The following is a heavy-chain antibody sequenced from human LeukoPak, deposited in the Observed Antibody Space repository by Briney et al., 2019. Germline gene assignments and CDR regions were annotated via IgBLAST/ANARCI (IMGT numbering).Heavy chain of an antibody. CDR3: ARDLGYCSGGSCSKPNAFDI. CDR1: GYTFTGHY. Sequence: ASVKVSCKASGYTFTGHYMHWVRQAPGQGLEWMGWINPNSGGTNYAQKFQGRVTMTRDTSISTAYMELSRLRSDDTAVYYCARDLGYCSGGSCSKPNAFDIWGQGTMVTVSS. V-gene: IGHV1-2*02. CDR2: INPNSGGT. J-gene: IGHJ3*02. D-gene: IGHD2-15*01.